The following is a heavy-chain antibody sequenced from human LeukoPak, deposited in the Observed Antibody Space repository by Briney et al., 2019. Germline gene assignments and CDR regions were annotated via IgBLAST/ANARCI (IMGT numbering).Heavy chain of an antibody. CDR3: AKARSGWLPFDY. D-gene: IGHD6-19*01. V-gene: IGHV3-30*02. CDR2: IRYDGSNK. J-gene: IGHJ4*02. CDR1: GFTFSSYG. Sequence: GGSLRLSCAASGFTFSSYGMHWVRQAPGKGLEWVAFIRYDGSNKYYADSVKGRFTISRDNSKNTLYLQMNSLRAEDMAVYYCAKARSGWLPFDYWGQGTLVTVSS.